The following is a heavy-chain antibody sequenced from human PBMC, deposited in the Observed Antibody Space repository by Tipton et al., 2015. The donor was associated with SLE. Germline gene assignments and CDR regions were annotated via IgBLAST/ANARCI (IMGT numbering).Heavy chain of an antibody. J-gene: IGHJ4*02. V-gene: IGHV4-34*01. CDR1: GFTFDDYG. CDR3: ASIYYYDSSDSFDY. CDR2: VNHSGST. Sequence: QLVQSGGGVVRPGGSLRLSCAASGFTFDDYGMSWVRQAPGKGLEWIGDVNHSGSTNYNPSLKSRVTISVDTSKNQFSLKLSSVTAADTAVYYCASIYYYDSSDSFDYWGQGTLVTVSS. D-gene: IGHD3-22*01.